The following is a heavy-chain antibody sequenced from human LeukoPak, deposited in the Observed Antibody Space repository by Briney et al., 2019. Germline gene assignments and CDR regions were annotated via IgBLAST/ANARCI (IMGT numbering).Heavy chain of an antibody. D-gene: IGHD3-22*01. J-gene: IGHJ4*02. V-gene: IGHV3-7*01. Sequence: PGGSLRLSCVASGISFSSYWMAWVRQAPGKGLEWVANIKYDGTHKFYADSVKGRFTISRDNAKNSLFLEMNSLRADDTAVYFCASSHDSSGNDWGQGTLVTDSS. CDR3: ASSHDSSGND. CDR1: GISFSSYW. CDR2: IKYDGTHK.